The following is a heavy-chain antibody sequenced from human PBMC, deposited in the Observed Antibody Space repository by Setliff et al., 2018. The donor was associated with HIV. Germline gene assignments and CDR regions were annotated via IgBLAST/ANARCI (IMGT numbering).Heavy chain of an antibody. D-gene: IGHD3-10*01. V-gene: IGHV4-34*01. CDR3: ASRRGIEFYFDI. CDR2: INHGGDT. J-gene: IGHJ4*02. CDR1: GQSISGYY. Sequence: KPSETLSLTCAVYGQSISGYYWSRIRQTPGKGLEWIGEINHGGDTNYNPSLKSRVTISVGSSYNHFSLKLSSVTAANTGVHYCASRRGIEFYFDIWGQGTPVTVSS.